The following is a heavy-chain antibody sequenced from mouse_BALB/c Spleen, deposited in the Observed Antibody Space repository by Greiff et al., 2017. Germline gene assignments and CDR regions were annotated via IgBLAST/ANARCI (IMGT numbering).Heavy chain of an antibody. CDR3: ARRGYDDWYFDV. D-gene: IGHD2-2*01. J-gene: IGHJ1*01. V-gene: IGHV3-6*02. Sequence: EVKLVESGPGLVKPSQSLSLTCSVTGYSITSGYYWNWIRQFPGNKLEWMGYISYDGSNNYNPSLKNRISITRDTSKNQFFLKLNSVTTEDTATYYCARRGYDDWYFDVWGAGTTVTVSS. CDR1: GYSITSGYY. CDR2: ISYDGSN.